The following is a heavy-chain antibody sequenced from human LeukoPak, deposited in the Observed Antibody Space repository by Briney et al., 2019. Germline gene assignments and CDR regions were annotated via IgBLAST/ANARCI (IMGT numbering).Heavy chain of an antibody. V-gene: IGHV1-2*06. CDR2: INPNSGGT. D-gene: IGHD3-22*01. Sequence: ASVKVSCKASGYTFTGYYMHWVRQAPGQGLEWMGRINPNSGGTNYAQKFQGRVTVTRDTSISTAYIELSRLRSDDTAVYYCARDGLLKTYYYDSSGDPGGYWGQGTLVTVSS. CDR3: ARDGLLKTYYYDSSGDPGGY. CDR1: GYTFTGYY. J-gene: IGHJ4*02.